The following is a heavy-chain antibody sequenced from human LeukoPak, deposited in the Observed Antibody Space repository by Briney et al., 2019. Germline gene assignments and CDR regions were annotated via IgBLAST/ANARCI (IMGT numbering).Heavy chain of an antibody. CDR1: GFTFSTYA. D-gene: IGHD3-16*01. J-gene: IGHJ6*04. CDR3: AKDSSSYAWGYMDV. Sequence: PGGSLRLSCAASGFTFSTYAMSWVRQAPGKGLEWVSLICSSEGRTRYADPEKRRVTISRDNSKNTLYMEMNSLRAEVRAVYYCAKDSSSYAWGYMDVWGKGTTVTISS. V-gene: IGHV3-23*01. CDR2: ICSSEGRT.